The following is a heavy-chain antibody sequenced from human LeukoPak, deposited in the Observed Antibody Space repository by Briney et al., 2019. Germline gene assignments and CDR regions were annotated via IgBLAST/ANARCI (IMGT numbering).Heavy chain of an antibody. CDR3: AREVAGTSL. D-gene: IGHD6-19*01. CDR1: GGSISSSSYY. V-gene: IGHV4-39*01. Sequence: SETLSLTXTVSGGSISSSSYYWGWIRQPPGKGLEWIGSIYYSGSTYYNPSLKSRVTISVDTSKNQFSLKLSSVTAADTAVYYCAREVAGTSLWGQGTLVTVSS. CDR2: IYYSGST. J-gene: IGHJ4*02.